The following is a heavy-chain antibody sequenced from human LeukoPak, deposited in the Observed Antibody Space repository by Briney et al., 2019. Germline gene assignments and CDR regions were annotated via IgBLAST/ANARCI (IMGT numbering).Heavy chain of an antibody. D-gene: IGHD1-14*01. CDR2: ISAYNGNT. V-gene: IGHV1-18*01. Sequence: ASVKVSCKASGYTFTSYGISWVRQAPGQGLEWMGWISAYNGNTNYAQKLQGRVTMTTDTSTSTAYMELRSLRSDDTAVYYCARDRTWEYRNNAFDIGGQGTMVTVSA. J-gene: IGHJ3*02. CDR3: ARDRTWEYRNNAFDI. CDR1: GYTFTSYG.